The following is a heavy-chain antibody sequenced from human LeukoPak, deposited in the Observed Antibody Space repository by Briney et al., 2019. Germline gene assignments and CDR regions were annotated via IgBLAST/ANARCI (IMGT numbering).Heavy chain of an antibody. CDR1: GYSFTTYW. D-gene: IGHD5-12*01. J-gene: IGHJ4*02. CDR3: VRLGFRPLWIYD. CDR2: IFPGDSDI. V-gene: IGHV5-51*01. Sequence: GESLQISSPASGYSFTTYWIGWARPMTRKGRQWMGIIFPGDSDITYSPSFQGQVTISADKSISTAYLQWSSLKASDTAMYYCVRLGFRPLWIYDWGQGTLVTVSS.